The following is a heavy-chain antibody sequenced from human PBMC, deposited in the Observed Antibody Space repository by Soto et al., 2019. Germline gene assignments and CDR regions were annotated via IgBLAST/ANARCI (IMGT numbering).Heavy chain of an antibody. CDR3: ATSYGSGYRAFDY. D-gene: IGHD3-10*01. CDR1: GYTFTSYG. CDR2: ISAYNGNT. Sequence: ASVKVSCKASGYTFTSYGIAWMRQAPGQGLEWMGWISAYNGNTDYAQKVQGRVTMTADKSTSTAYMELRSLRSEDTAFYYCATSYGSGYRAFDYWGQGALVTVSS. V-gene: IGHV1-18*01. J-gene: IGHJ4*02.